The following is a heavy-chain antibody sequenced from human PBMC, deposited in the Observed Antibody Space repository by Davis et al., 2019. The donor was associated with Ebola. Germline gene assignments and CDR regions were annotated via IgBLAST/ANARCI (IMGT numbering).Heavy chain of an antibody. D-gene: IGHD5-24*01. CDR2: INAGNGNT. V-gene: IGHV1-3*01. Sequence: AASVKVSCKASGYTFTSYAMHWVRQAPGQRLEWMGWINAGNGNTKYSQKFQGRVTMTRDTSTSTVYMELSSLRSEDTAVYYCARDSQGLGKRWLQLPPDYWGQGILVTVSS. J-gene: IGHJ4*02. CDR1: GYTFTSYA. CDR3: ARDSQGLGKRWLQLPPDY.